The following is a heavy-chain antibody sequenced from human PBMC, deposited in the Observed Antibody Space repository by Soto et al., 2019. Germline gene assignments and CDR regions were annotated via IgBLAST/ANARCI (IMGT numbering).Heavy chain of an antibody. V-gene: IGHV3-9*01. CDR1: GFTFDDYA. CDR3: AKDISSGWDYGMDV. J-gene: IGHJ6*02. D-gene: IGHD6-19*01. Sequence: GGSLRLSCAASGFTFDDYAMHWVRQAPGKGLEWVSGISWNSGSIGYADSVKGRFTISRDNAKNSLYLQMNSLRAEDTALYYCAKDISSGWDYGMDVWGQGTTVTVSS. CDR2: ISWNSGSI.